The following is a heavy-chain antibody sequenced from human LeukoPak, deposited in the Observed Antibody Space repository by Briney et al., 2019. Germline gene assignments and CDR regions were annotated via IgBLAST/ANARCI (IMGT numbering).Heavy chain of an antibody. D-gene: IGHD4-17*01. V-gene: IGHV3-48*03. J-gene: IGHJ4*02. Sequence: GRSLRLSCAASGFTFSSYDMNWVRQAPGKGLEWVSYITYSGSNTYYADSVKGRFIISRDNAKNSLYLQMNGLRGEDTAVYYCARGLNTGGQGTLVTVSS. CDR2: ITYSGSNT. CDR1: GFTFSSYD. CDR3: ARGLNT.